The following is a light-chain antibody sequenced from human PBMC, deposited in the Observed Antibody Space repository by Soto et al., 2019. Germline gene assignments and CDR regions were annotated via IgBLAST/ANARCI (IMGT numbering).Light chain of an antibody. CDR3: SSYAGSNNYV. V-gene: IGLV2-8*01. CDR2: DVS. Sequence: QSALTQPPSSSGSPGQSVTISCTGTSSYIGGYNYVSWYQQHPGKAPKLLIYDVSKRPSGVPDRFSGSKSGNTASLTVSGLQAEDEADYYCSSYAGSNNYVFGSGTKVTVL. CDR1: SSYIGGYNY. J-gene: IGLJ1*01.